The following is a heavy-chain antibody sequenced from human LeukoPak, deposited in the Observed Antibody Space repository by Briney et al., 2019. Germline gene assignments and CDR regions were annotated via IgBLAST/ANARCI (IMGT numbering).Heavy chain of an antibody. CDR1: GFTFSSYA. D-gene: IGHD3-16*02. V-gene: IGHV3-23*01. J-gene: IGHJ4*02. Sequence: GGSLRLSCAASGFTFSSYAMSWVRQAPGKGLEWVSAISGSGGSTYYADSVKGRFTISRDNSKNTLYLQMNSLRAEDTAVYYCAKATRDAHDYVWGSYRYEDYWGQGTLVTVSS. CDR3: AKATRDAHDYVWGSYRYEDY. CDR2: ISGSGGST.